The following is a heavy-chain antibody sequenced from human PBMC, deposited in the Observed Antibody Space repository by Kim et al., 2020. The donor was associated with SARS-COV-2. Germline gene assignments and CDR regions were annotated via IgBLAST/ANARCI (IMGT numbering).Heavy chain of an antibody. D-gene: IGHD3-10*01. J-gene: IGHJ4*02. CDR1: EFTFSSYA. CDR3: AKAGMVRGVFSTLPLDY. V-gene: IGHV3-23*01. CDR2: ISGSADST. Sequence: GGSLRLSCEASEFTFSSYAMSWVRQAPGKGLEWVSGISGSADSTYYADSVKGRFTISRDNSKNTLYLQLSSLRADDTAVYYCAKAGMVRGVFSTLPLDYWGQGTLVTVAS.